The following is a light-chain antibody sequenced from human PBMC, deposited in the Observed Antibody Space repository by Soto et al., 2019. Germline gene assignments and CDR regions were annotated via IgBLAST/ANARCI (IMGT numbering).Light chain of an antibody. V-gene: IGKV1-9*01. J-gene: IGKJ2*01. CDR1: QDISNY. Sequence: DIQLTQSPSFLSASVGDRVTITCRASQDISNYLAWYQQKPGKAPKLLIYAASTLQSGVPSRFSGSESGTEFTLTISSLQPEDFATYSCQQLNSYPSTFGQGTKLEIK. CDR2: AAS. CDR3: QQLNSYPST.